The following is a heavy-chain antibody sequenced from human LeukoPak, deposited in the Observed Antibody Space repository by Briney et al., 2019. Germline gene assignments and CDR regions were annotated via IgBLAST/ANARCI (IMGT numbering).Heavy chain of an antibody. CDR1: GFTFSGYW. CDR3: ARGPETFYYDSSAHY. D-gene: IGHD3-22*01. CDR2: INNDGSTT. V-gene: IGHV3-74*01. Sequence: GGSLRLSCAASGFTFSGYWMHWVRQAPGKGLVWASRINNDGSTTNYADSVKGRFTISRDNAENTLYLQMNSLRAEDTAVYYCARGPETFYYDSSAHYWGQGTLVTVSS. J-gene: IGHJ4*02.